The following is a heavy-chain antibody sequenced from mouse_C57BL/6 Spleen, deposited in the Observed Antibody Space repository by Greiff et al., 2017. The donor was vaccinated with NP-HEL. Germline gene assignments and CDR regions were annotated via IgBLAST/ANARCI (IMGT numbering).Heavy chain of an antibody. J-gene: IGHJ1*03. V-gene: IGHV1-39*01. CDR3: ARKGYYGSSGYFDV. CDR2: INPNYGTT. D-gene: IGHD1-1*01. CDR1: GYSFTDYN. Sequence: LVESGPELVKPGASVKISCKASGYSFTDYNMNWVKQSNGKSLEWIGVINPNYGTTSYNQKFKGKATLTVDQSSSPAYMQLNSLTSEDSAVYYCARKGYYGSSGYFDVWGTGTTVTVSS.